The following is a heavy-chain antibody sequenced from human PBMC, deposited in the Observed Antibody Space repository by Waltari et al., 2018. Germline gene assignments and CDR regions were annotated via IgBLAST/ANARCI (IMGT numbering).Heavy chain of an antibody. D-gene: IGHD2-2*01. CDR2: INHSGST. J-gene: IGHJ3*02. Sequence: QVQLQQWGAGLLKPSETLSLTCAVYGGSFSGYYWSWIRQPPGKGLEWIGEINHSGSTNYNPSLKSRVTISVDTSKNQFSLKLSSVTAADTAVYYCARGDLVDGAFDIWGQGTMVTVSS. V-gene: IGHV4-34*01. CDR1: GGSFSGYY. CDR3: ARGDLVDGAFDI.